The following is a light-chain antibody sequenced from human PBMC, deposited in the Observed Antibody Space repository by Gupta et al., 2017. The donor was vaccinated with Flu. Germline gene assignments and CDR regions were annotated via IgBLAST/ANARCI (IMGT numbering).Light chain of an antibody. J-gene: IGKJ4*01. CDR2: AAS. CDR1: QNIRSY. CDR3: QQYYSYPFT. V-gene: IGKV1-8*01. Sequence: PSSLSTSTGDRVTITCRASQNIRSYLAWYQQKPGKAPKLLIYAASTLQTGVPSTFSGSGSGTDFTLTISRLQSEDFATYYCQQYYSYPFTFGGGTXVEIK.